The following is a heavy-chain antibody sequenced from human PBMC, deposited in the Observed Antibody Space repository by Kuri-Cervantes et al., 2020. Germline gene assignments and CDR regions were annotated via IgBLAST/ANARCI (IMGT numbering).Heavy chain of an antibody. D-gene: IGHD3-10*01. CDR1: GFTFSSYW. J-gene: IGHJ4*02. V-gene: IGHV3-7*03. Sequence: GESLKISCAASGFTFSSYWMSWVRQAPGKGLEWVANIKQDGSEKYYADSVKGRFTISRDNSKNTLYLQMNSLRAEDTAVYYCANGDAGYGSGSAYWGQGTLVTVSS. CDR3: ANGDAGYGSGSAY. CDR2: IKQDGSEK.